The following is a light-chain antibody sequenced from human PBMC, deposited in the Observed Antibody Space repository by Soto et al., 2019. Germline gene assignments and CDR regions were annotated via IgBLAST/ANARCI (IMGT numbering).Light chain of an antibody. V-gene: IGLV2-14*01. Sequence: QSALTQPASVSGSPGQSITISCTGTSSDVGGYNYVSWYQQHPGKAPKLMIYEVSNRPSGVSNRFSGSQSGNAASLTISGLQADDETDYYCSSYTSSSTLVVGSGTTLTVL. J-gene: IGLJ1*01. CDR3: SSYTSSSTLV. CDR1: SSDVGGYNY. CDR2: EVS.